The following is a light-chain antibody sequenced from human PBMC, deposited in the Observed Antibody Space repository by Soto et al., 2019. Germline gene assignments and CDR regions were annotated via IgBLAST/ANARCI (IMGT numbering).Light chain of an antibody. CDR3: EIWDNYTPVV. CDR2: VERSGTY. CDR1: SGQSTYI. V-gene: IGLV4-60*02. J-gene: IGLJ2*01. Sequence: QLVLTQSSSASASLGSSVKLTCTLSSGQSTYIIAWHQQQPGKAPRYLMKVERSGTYNRGSGIPDRFSGSSSGADRYLTVSNLQFEDEADYYCEIWDNYTPVVFGGGTKVTVL.